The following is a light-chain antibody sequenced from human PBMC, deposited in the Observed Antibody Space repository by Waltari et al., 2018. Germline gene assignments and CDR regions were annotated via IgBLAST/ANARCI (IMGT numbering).Light chain of an antibody. J-gene: IGKJ4*01. V-gene: IGKV3-20*01. CDR3: HQSGGSGRA. CDR1: QGVGDTY. CDR2: GAS. Sequence: ENVLTQSPGTLSLSPGERATLSCRARQGVGDTYLAWYQQKPGQAPRLLIYGASTRATGIPDRFSGSGSGTDFTLTISRLEPEDVAVYYCHQSGGSGRAFGGGTKVEIK.